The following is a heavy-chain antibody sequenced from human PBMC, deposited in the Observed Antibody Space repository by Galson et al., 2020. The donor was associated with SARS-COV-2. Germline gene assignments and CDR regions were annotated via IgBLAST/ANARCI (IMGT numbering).Heavy chain of an antibody. CDR2: TYFRSKWYN. CDR1: GDSVSGQHVV. J-gene: IGHJ6*03. CDR3: ARDGGIIEAGAYYYMDV. Sequence: SQTLSLTCAISGDSVSGQHVVRNWIRQSPSRGLEWLGRTYFRSKWYNDYAESVKSRMTIKADTSKNQFSLQLNSVTPEDSAVYYCARDGGIIEAGAYYYMDVWGKGTTVTVSS. V-gene: IGHV6-1*01. D-gene: IGHD1-20*01.